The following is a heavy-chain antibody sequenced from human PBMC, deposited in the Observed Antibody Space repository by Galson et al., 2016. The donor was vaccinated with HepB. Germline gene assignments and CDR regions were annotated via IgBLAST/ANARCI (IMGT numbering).Heavy chain of an antibody. J-gene: IGHJ3*02. CDR2: LWSDGINQ. V-gene: IGHV3-33*01. CDR1: GFIFRNHG. Sequence: SLRLSCAASGFIFRNHGMHWVRQAPGKGLEWVAVLWSDGINQNYVDSVKGRFTISRDTSKNTLFLQMNSLRAEDTAVYYCGRDTAHTIDIRGQGTMVTVSS. CDR3: GRDTAHTIDI. D-gene: IGHD5-24*01.